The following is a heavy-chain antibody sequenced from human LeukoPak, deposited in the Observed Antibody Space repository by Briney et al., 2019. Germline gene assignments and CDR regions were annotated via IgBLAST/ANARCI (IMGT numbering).Heavy chain of an antibody. CDR3: STFSNTPVVRGQN. CDR1: GFTFGNAW. D-gene: IGHD5-18*01. J-gene: IGHJ4*02. V-gene: IGHV3-15*01. CDR2: IKSKTDGGTT. Sequence: PGGSLRLSCAASGFTFGNAWMSWVRQAPGKGLEWVGRIKSKTDGGTTDYAAPVKDRFAISRDDSKNTLYLQMNSLKTEDTAVYYCSTFSNTPVVRGQNWGQGTLVTVSS.